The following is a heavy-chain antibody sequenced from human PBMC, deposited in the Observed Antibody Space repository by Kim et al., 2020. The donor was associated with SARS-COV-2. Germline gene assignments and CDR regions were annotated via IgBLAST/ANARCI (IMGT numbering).Heavy chain of an antibody. D-gene: IGHD4-17*01. CDR3: ASIGVDYGDSYFDY. Sequence: YSTKFQGRVPITRATSASTAYMELSSLRSEDTAVYYCASIGVDYGDSYFDYWGQGTLVTVSS. J-gene: IGHJ4*02. V-gene: IGHV1-3*01.